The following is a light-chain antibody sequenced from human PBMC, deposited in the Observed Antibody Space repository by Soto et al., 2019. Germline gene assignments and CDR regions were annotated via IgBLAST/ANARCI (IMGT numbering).Light chain of an antibody. CDR2: DAS. CDR1: QTISTW. Sequence: DIQLTQSPPTLSASVGDRVTITCPASQTISTWMAWYQQKPGKAPKLLVYDASTLQSGVASRFSGSGSGTEFTLIISGLQPDDSATYYCQQYTNTNNPWMFGQGTKVDIK. CDR3: QQYTNTNNPWM. J-gene: IGKJ1*01. V-gene: IGKV1-5*01.